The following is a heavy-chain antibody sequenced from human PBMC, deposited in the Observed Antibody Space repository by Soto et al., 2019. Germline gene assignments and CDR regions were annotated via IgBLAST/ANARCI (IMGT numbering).Heavy chain of an antibody. V-gene: IGHV3-23*01. CDR2: ISGSGVGA. D-gene: IGHD6-13*01. J-gene: IGHJ4*02. CDR3: AKEGSSSGYDCDY. CDR1: GFTFSTYA. Sequence: EVQLLESGGGLVQPGGSLRLSCAASGFTFSTYAMSWVRQAPGKGLEWVSVISGSGVGAYYADSVKGRFTISRDNSKNTLYLQMNSRRAEDTAVYYCAKEGSSSGYDCDYWGQGTLVTVSS.